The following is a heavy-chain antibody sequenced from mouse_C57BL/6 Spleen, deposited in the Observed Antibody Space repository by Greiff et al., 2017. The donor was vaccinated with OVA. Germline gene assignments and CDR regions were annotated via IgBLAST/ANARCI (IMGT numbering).Heavy chain of an antibody. CDR2: INPNYGTT. CDR3: ASIYYGSSYDYAMDY. V-gene: IGHV1-39*01. J-gene: IGHJ4*01. CDR1: GYSFTDYN. D-gene: IGHD1-1*01. Sequence: EVQLQESGPELVKPGASVKISCKASGYSFTDYNMHWVKQSNGQSLEWIGVINPNYGTTSYNQKFKGKATLTVDQSSSTAYMQLNRLTSEDSAVYYCASIYYGSSYDYAMDYWGQGTSVTVSS.